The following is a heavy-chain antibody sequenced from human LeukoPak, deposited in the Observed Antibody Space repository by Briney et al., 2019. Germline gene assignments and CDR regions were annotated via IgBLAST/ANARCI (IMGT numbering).Heavy chain of an antibody. V-gene: IGHV4-59*08. CDR1: GGSISSYY. J-gene: IGHJ6*02. D-gene: IGHD5-12*01. Sequence: KSSETLSLTCTVSGGSISSYYWSWLRQPPGKGLEWIGYIYYSGSTNYNPSLKSRVTISVDTSKNQFSLKLSSVTAADTAVYYCARRGYSGLAMDVWGQGTTVTVSS. CDR2: IYYSGST. CDR3: ARRGYSGLAMDV.